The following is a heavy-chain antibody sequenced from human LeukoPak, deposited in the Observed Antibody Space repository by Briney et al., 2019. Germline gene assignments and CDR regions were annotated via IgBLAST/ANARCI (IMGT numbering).Heavy chain of an antibody. CDR3: ARAYSSGWYGGLDY. CDR2: INWNGGST. CDR1: GFTVSSNS. V-gene: IGHV3-20*04. Sequence: GGSLRLSCTVSGFTVSSNSWSWVRQAPGKGLEWVSGINWNGGSTGYADSVKGRFTISRGNAKNSLYLQLNSLRAEDTALYYCARAYSSGWYGGLDYWGQGTLVTVSS. J-gene: IGHJ4*02. D-gene: IGHD6-19*01.